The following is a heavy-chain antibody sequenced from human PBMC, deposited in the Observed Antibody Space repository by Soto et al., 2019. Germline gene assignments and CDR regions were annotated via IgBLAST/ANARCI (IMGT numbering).Heavy chain of an antibody. V-gene: IGHV3-23*01. D-gene: IGHD1-26*01. Sequence: VGSLRLSCAASGFTFSSYAMSWVLQAPGKGLEWVSAISGSGGSTYYADSVKGRFTISRDNSKNTLYLQMNSLRAEDTAVYYCAKDISKIVVAAGFDTGCQGTMVTVSS. CDR3: AKDISKIVVAAGFDT. CDR2: ISGSGGST. CDR1: GFTFSSYA. J-gene: IGHJ5*02.